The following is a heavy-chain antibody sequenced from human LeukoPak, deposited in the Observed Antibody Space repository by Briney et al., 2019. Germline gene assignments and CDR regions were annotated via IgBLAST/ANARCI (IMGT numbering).Heavy chain of an antibody. J-gene: IGHJ4*02. Sequence: GGSLRLSCTGSEFTFDDNAMSWVRQAPGKGLEWVGFIRNRVYGGTTEYAASVKGRFTISRDDSKSIAYLQMNSLKTEDTAVYYCLRHYSRGGQGTLVTVSS. CDR3: LRHYSR. CDR1: EFTFDDNA. CDR2: IRNRVYGGTT. V-gene: IGHV3-49*04. D-gene: IGHD6-13*01.